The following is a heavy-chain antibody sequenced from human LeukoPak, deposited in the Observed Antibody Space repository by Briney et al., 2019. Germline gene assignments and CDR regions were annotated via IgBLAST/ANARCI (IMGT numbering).Heavy chain of an antibody. CDR2: INSDGSST. J-gene: IGHJ1*01. CDR1: GFTFSSYW. Sequence: GGSLRLSCAASGFTFSSYWMHWVHQAPGKGLVWVSRINSDGSSTTYADSVKGRFTISRDNAKNTLYLQMNSLRAEDMAVYYCARGKGGGFQHWGQGTLVTVSS. D-gene: IGHD3-16*01. CDR3: ARGKGGGFQH. V-gene: IGHV3-74*01.